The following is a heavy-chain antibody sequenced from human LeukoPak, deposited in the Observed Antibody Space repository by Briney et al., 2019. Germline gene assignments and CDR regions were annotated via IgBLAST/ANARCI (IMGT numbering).Heavy chain of an antibody. CDR2: VDPEDGET. V-gene: IGHV1-69-2*01. CDR1: GYTFTDYY. Sequence: AASVKVSCKVSGYTFTDYYMHWGQQAPGKGLEWMGLVDPEDGETIYAEKFQGRVTITADTSTDTAYMELSSLRSEDTAVYYCATGGVGASSRPHDAFDIWGQGTMVTVSS. J-gene: IGHJ3*02. D-gene: IGHD1-26*01. CDR3: ATGGVGASSRPHDAFDI.